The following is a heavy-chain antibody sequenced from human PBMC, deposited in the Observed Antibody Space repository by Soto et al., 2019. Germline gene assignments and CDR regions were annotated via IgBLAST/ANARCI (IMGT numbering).Heavy chain of an antibody. CDR1: DGSIRSSSYY. CDR2: IYYSGST. CDR3: ARHVYCSSSSCYAGGYYFDY. J-gene: IGHJ4*02. Sequence: QLQLQESGPGLVKPSETLSLTCTVSDGSIRSSSYYWGWIRQPPGKGLEWIGSIYYSGSTHYNPSLKGLITISVDTSKNHSSLKLTSVTAADTAVYYCARHVYCSSSSCYAGGYYFDYWGQGTLVTVSS. D-gene: IGHD2-2*01. V-gene: IGHV4-39*01.